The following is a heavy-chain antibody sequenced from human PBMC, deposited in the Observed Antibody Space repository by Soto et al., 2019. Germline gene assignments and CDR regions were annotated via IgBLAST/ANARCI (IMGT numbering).Heavy chain of an antibody. CDR3: AAVVPAAIFDYYYYGMDV. J-gene: IGHJ6*02. CDR2: ISAYDGNT. CDR1: GYSFTSYG. Sequence: GASVKVSCKASGYSFTSYGINWVRQAPGQGLEWMGWISAYDGNTNYAQKLQGRVTMTTDTSTSTANMELSSLRSEDTAVYYCAAVVPAAIFDYYYYGMDVWGQGTTVTVSS. V-gene: IGHV1-18*04. D-gene: IGHD2-2*02.